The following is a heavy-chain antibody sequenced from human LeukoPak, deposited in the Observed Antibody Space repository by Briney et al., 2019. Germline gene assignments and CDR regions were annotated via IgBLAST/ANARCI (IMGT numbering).Heavy chain of an antibody. D-gene: IGHD6-19*01. CDR1: GFTFRSFW. J-gene: IGHJ4*02. CDR3: AKGPWLAYPYYFDY. CDR2: ISSSSSYI. V-gene: IGHV3-21*04. Sequence: GGSLRLSCAASGFTFRSFWMHWVRQGPGKGLEWVSSISSSSSYIYYADSVKGRFTISRDNARNSLYLQMNSLRAEDTAVYYCAKGPWLAYPYYFDYWGQGTLVTVSS.